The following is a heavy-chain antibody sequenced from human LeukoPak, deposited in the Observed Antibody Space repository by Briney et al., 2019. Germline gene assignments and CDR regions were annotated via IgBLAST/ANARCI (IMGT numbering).Heavy chain of an antibody. V-gene: IGHV3-21*01. J-gene: IGHJ4*02. CDR3: AREDLGGVTIFD. CDR1: GFTFSSYS. D-gene: IGHD3-3*01. Sequence: GGSLRLSCAASGFTFSSYSMNWVRQAPGKGLEWVSSISSSSSYIYYADSVKGRFTISRDIAKNSLYLQMNSLRAEDTAVYYCAREDLGGVTIFDWGQGTLVTVSS. CDR2: ISSSSSYI.